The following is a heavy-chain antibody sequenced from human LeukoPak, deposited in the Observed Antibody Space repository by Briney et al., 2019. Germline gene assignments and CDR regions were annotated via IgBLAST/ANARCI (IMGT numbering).Heavy chain of an antibody. CDR3: ARDPSSSWYHYFDY. CDR1: GFTFSSYE. V-gene: IGHV3-48*03. CDR2: ISSSGSTI. Sequence: GGSLRLSCAASGFTFSSYEMNWVRQAPGKGLEWVSYISSSGSTIYYADSVKGRFTISRDNAKNSLYLQMNSLRAEDTAVYYCARDPSSSWYHYFDYWGQGTLVTVSS. J-gene: IGHJ4*02. D-gene: IGHD6-13*01.